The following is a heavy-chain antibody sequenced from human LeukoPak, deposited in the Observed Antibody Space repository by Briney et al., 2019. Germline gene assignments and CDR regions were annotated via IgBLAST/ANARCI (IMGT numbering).Heavy chain of an antibody. CDR3: ARCSITIFGVVITKNWFDP. D-gene: IGHD3-3*01. J-gene: IGHJ5*02. CDR2: INPNSGGT. Sequence: ASVKVSCKASGYTFTGYYMHWVRQAPGQGLEWMGRINPNSGGTNYAQKFQGRVTMTRDTSISTAYMELSRLRSDDTAVYYCARCSITIFGVVITKNWFDPWGQGTLVTVSS. CDR1: GYTFTGYY. V-gene: IGHV1-2*06.